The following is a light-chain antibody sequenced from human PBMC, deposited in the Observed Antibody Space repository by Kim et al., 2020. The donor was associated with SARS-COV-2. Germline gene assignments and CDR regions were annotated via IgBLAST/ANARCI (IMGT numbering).Light chain of an antibody. Sequence: EIVLTQSPGTLSLSPGERATLSCRASQSVNSNFLAWYQQRPGQAPRLLIYGASSRATGIPDRFSGSGSGTDFTLTIDRLEPEDFAVYYCQQYDSSSMYTFGQGTKLEIK. CDR3: QQYDSSSMYT. V-gene: IGKV3-20*01. CDR1: QSVNSNF. CDR2: GAS. J-gene: IGKJ2*01.